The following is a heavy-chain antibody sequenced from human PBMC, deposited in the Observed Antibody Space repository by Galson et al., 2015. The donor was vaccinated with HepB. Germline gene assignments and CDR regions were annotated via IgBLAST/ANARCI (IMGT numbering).Heavy chain of an antibody. CDR3: ARTGIVGAYDGAFDP. Sequence: PALVKPTQTLTLTCTFSGFSLSTSGMCVSWIRQPPGKALEWLARIDWDDDKYYSTSLKTRLTISKDTSKNQVVLTMTNMDPVDTATYYCARTGIVGAYDGAFDPWGQGTLVTVSS. J-gene: IGHJ5*02. V-gene: IGHV2-70*11. D-gene: IGHD1-26*01. CDR1: GFSLSTSGMC. CDR2: IDWDDDK.